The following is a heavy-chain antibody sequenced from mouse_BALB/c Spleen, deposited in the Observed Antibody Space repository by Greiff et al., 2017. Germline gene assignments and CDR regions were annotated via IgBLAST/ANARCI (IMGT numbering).Heavy chain of an antibody. CDR1: GYTFTSYW. V-gene: IGHV1-87*01. J-gene: IGHJ2*01. CDR3: AREYYGTNYFDY. Sequence: QVQLQQSGAELARPGASVKLSCKASGYTFTSYWMQWVKQRPGQGLEWIGAIYPGDGDTRYTQKFKGKATLTADKSSSTAYMQLSSLASEDSAVYYCAREYYGTNYFDYWGQGTTLTVSS. CDR2: IYPGDGDT. D-gene: IGHD1-1*01.